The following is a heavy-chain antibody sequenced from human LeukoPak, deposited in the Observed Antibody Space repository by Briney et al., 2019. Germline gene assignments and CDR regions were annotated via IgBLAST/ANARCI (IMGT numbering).Heavy chain of an antibody. J-gene: IGHJ4*02. CDR1: GYTFTGYY. V-gene: IGHV1-24*01. CDR3: ATVESSGWYSAVRKFDY. CDR2: FDPEDGET. Sequence: ASVKVSCKASGYTFTGYYMHWVRQAPGKGLEWMGGFDPEDGETIYAQKFQGRVTMTEDTSTDTAYMELSSLRSEDTAVYYCATVESSGWYSAVRKFDYWGQGTLVTVSS. D-gene: IGHD6-19*01.